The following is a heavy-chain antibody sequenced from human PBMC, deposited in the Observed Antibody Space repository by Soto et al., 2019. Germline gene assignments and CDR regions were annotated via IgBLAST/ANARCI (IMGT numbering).Heavy chain of an antibody. D-gene: IGHD6-6*01. Sequence: SETLSLTCAVYGGSFSGYYWSWIRQPPGKGLEWIGEINHRGSTNYNPSLKSRVTISVDTSKNQFSLKLSSVTAADTAVYYCARTSRFDYWSQGTLVTVSS. CDR3: ARTSRFDY. CDR1: GGSFSGYY. J-gene: IGHJ4*02. CDR2: INHRGST. V-gene: IGHV4-34*01.